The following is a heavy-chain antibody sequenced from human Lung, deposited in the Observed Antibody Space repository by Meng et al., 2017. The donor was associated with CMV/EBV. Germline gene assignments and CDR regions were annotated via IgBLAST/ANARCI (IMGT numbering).Heavy chain of an antibody. Sequence: SETLCLTCAVYGGSFSGYNWSWIRQPPGKGLEWIGEINHSGSTNYNPSLKSRVTISLDTSKNQFSLKLSHMTTADAAVYYCAKSSSYRWGTYYYYYGMDFWGQGTTVTVSS. CDR2: INHSGST. D-gene: IGHD5-18*01. CDR3: AKSSSYRWGTYYYYYGMDF. CDR1: GGSFSGYN. V-gene: IGHV4-34*01. J-gene: IGHJ6*02.